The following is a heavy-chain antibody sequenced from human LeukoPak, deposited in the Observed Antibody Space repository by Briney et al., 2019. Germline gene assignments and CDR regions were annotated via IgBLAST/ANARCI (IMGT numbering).Heavy chain of an antibody. CDR3: LSGPGH. Sequence: GGSLRLSCTASGFTFSDYWMDWVRQAPGKGLEWVANINQAGTDKYYVDSVKGRFTISRDNAKNSLYLQMNILRAEDTAVFYCLSGPGHCGQGALVTVSS. J-gene: IGHJ4*02. V-gene: IGHV3-7*01. CDR2: INQAGTDK. CDR1: GFTFSDYW.